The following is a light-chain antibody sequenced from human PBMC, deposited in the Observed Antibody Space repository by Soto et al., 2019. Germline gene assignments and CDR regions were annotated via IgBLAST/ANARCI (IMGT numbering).Light chain of an antibody. Sequence: EIVLTQSPGTLSLSPGEGATLSCRASQSISSNFLALYQQKRGQAPRLLIHGASNRATGIPDRFSGSGSGTDFTLTITRLEPEDFAVYYCQQYGGSHRTFGQGTKVEVK. CDR3: QQYGGSHRT. CDR2: GAS. CDR1: QSISSNF. J-gene: IGKJ1*01. V-gene: IGKV3-20*01.